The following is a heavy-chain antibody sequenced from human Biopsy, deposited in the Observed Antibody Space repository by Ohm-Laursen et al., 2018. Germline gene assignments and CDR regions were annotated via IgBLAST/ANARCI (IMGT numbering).Heavy chain of an antibody. Sequence: SETLSLTCAVYGVSFSDYYWTWIRQAPGKTLEWIASINYRGNTNYNPSLKSRVTMSAHTSTNQFSLKLTSVTAADTAVYYCARDKITYCTSTSCDYFGMDVWGQGTTVTVSS. J-gene: IGHJ6*02. D-gene: IGHD2-2*01. CDR2: INYRGNT. V-gene: IGHV4-59*01. CDR1: GVSFSDYY. CDR3: ARDKITYCTSTSCDYFGMDV.